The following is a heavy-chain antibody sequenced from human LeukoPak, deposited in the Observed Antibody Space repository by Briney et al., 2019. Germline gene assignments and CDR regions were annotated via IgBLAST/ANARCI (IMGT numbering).Heavy chain of an antibody. CDR3: ARDHLAAAGSGG. J-gene: IGHJ4*02. Sequence: GGSLRLSCAASGFTFSSYAMSWVRQAPGKGLEWVSVIYSGGSTYYSDSVKGRFTISRDNSKNTLYLQMNSLRAEDTAVYYCARDHLAAAGSGGWGQGTLVTVSS. V-gene: IGHV3-53*01. CDR1: GFTFSSYA. CDR2: IYSGGST. D-gene: IGHD6-13*01.